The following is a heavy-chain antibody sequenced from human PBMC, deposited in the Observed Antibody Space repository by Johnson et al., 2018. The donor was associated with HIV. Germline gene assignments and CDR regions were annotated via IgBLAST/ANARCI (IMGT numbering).Heavy chain of an antibody. CDR2: IGTAGDT. CDR3: ARGGVGDVFDI. J-gene: IGHJ3*02. CDR1: GFTFSSYD. Sequence: VQLVESGGGLVQPGGSLRLSCAASGFTFSSYDMHWVRQATGKGLEWVSAIGTAGDTYYPDSVKGRFTISRDNAKNSLYLQMNSLRAEDTAVYYCARGGVGDVFDIWGQGTMVTVSS. V-gene: IGHV3-13*01. D-gene: IGHD1-26*01.